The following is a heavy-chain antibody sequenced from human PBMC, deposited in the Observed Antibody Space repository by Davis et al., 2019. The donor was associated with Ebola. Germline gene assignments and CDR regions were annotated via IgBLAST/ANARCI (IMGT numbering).Heavy chain of an antibody. CDR2: IYYSGST. Sequence: MPSETLSLTCAVSGGSISSGGYSWSWIRQPPGKGLEWIGYIYYSGSTYYNPSLKSRVTISVDTSKNQFSLKLSSVTAADTAVYYCARRPTNYDTLPAAFDIWGQGTMVTVSS. D-gene: IGHD3-9*01. J-gene: IGHJ3*02. CDR3: ARRPTNYDTLPAAFDI. CDR1: GGSISSGGYS. V-gene: IGHV4-30-4*07.